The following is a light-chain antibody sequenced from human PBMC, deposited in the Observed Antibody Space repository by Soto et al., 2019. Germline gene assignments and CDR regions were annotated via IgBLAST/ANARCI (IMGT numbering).Light chain of an antibody. Sequence: AVLTPPRSVSAAPGQKATISCSGSSSNIGGNSVSWYQQLPGTAPKLLIYDDNKRPSGIPDRFSGSKSGTSATLGITGFQTGDEADYYCGSWDSSLSAYVFGTGTKVTVL. CDR2: DDN. V-gene: IGLV1-51*01. CDR1: SSNIGGNS. J-gene: IGLJ1*01. CDR3: GSWDSSLSAYV.